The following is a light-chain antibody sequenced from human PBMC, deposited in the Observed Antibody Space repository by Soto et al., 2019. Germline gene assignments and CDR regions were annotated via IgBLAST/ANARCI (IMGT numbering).Light chain of an antibody. CDR1: SSNIGAGYD. CDR3: QSYATGLSVLYV. CDR2: GNN. J-gene: IGLJ1*01. Sequence: QSVLTQPPSVSGAPGQRVTISCTGSSSNIGAGYDVHWYQQLPGTAPKLLIYGNNNRPSGVPDRFSGSKSGTSAYLAVTGLQAEDEADYYCQSYATGLSVLYVFGTGTKVTVL. V-gene: IGLV1-40*01.